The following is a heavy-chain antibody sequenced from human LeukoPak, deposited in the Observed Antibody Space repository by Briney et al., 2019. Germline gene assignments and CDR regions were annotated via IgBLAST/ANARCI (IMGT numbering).Heavy chain of an antibody. CDR2: IYHSGST. Sequence: SETLSLTCAVSGGSISSKNWWSWVRQPPGKGLEWIGEIYHSGSTNNNPSLKSRVTISVDKSKSQFSLNLRSVTAADTAVYYCARAGLDCSGGSCYGGLDYWGQGALVTVSS. J-gene: IGHJ4*02. V-gene: IGHV4-4*02. CDR1: GGSISSKNW. D-gene: IGHD2-15*01. CDR3: ARAGLDCSGGSCYGGLDY.